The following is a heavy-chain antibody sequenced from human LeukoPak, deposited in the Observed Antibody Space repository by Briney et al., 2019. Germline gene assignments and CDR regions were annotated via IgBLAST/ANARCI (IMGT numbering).Heavy chain of an antibody. Sequence: GGSLRLSCAASGFTISSNYMSWVRQAPGKGLEWASLIYSGGSTFYADSVKGRFTISRDISKNTLYLQMNSLRAEDTAMYYCATLDRDDGWVDYWGQGTLVTVSS. CDR1: GFTISSNY. V-gene: IGHV3-53*01. D-gene: IGHD1-1*01. CDR2: IYSGGST. CDR3: ATLDRDDGWVDY. J-gene: IGHJ4*02.